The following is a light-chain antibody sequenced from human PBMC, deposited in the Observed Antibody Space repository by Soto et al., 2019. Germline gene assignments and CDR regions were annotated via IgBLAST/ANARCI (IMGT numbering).Light chain of an antibody. CDR3: QQYNNWPPYT. J-gene: IGKJ2*01. V-gene: IGKV3-15*01. CDR2: GTS. Sequence: EILLTQSPAPLALSPGERDPLSCRARQCASSYLAWYQHKPGQARRLLIYGTSTRSTGIPAMFSGSGSGTEFTLTISSLQSEDFAVYYCQQYNNWPPYTVGQGTKLEIK. CDR1: QCASSY.